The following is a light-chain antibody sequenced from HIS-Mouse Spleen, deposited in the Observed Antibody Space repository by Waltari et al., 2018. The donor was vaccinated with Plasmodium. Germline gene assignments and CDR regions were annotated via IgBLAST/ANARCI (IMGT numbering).Light chain of an antibody. J-gene: IGLJ3*02. V-gene: IGLV3-1*01. Sequence: SYELTQPPSVSVSPGQTASITCSGDKLGDKYACWYQQKPGQSPVLVIYQDSKRPSGSPERFSGSNSGNTATLTISGTQAMDEADYYCQAWDSSTAVFGGGIKLTVL. CDR1: KLGDKY. CDR3: QAWDSSTAV. CDR2: QDS.